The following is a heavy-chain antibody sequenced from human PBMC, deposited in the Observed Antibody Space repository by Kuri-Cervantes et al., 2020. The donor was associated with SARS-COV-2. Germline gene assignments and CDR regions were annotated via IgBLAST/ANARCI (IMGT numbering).Heavy chain of an antibody. J-gene: IGHJ4*02. Sequence: GESLKISCAASGFTFSSYEMNWVRQAPGKGLEWVSYISSSGSTIYYADSVKGRFTTSRDNAKNSLYLQMNSLRAEDTAVYYCARTLGEDIVVVPAATFDYWGQGTLVTVSS. V-gene: IGHV3-48*03. CDR3: ARTLGEDIVVVPAATFDY. CDR2: ISSSGSTI. CDR1: GFTFSSYE. D-gene: IGHD2-2*01.